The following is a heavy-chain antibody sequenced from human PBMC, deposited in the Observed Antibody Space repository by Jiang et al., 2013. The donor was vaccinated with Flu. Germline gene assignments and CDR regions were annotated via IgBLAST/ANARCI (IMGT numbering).Heavy chain of an antibody. CDR3: ASKERDYYDSSGYYADAFDI. V-gene: IGHV3-23*01. CDR2: ISGSGGST. J-gene: IGHJ3*02. Sequence: RLSCAASGFTFSSYAMSWVRQAPGKGLEWVSAISGSGGSTYYADSVKGRFTISRDNSKNTLYLQMNSLRAEDTAVYYCASKERDYYDSSGYYADAFDIWGQGTMVTVSS. D-gene: IGHD3-22*01. CDR1: GFTFSSYA.